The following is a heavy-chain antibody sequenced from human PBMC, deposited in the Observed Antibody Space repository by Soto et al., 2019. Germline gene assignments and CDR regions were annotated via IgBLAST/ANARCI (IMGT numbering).Heavy chain of an antibody. D-gene: IGHD1-20*01. CDR1: GYNFNTYD. J-gene: IGHJ4*02. CDR3: ARGITQGYDY. V-gene: IGHV1-8*02. Sequence: QVQLVQSGAEVEKPGASVKVSCQASGYNFNTYDINWVRQATGQGLEWMGWMSPSSGNPNYAQKFQGRVTMPRDTSVSTAYMELNSLASDDTAVYYCARGITQGYDYWGQGTPVTVSS. CDR2: MSPSSGNP.